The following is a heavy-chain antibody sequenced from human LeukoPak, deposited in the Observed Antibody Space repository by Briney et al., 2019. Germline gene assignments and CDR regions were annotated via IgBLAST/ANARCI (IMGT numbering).Heavy chain of an antibody. CDR3: ARVGSHCFDC. J-gene: IGHJ4*02. Sequence: PSETLSLTCTVSGASISSYYWSWIRQPPGKGLEWIGYIYYSGNTNCNPSLESRVTISVDTSKNQFSLKLSSVTAAHTAVYYCARVGSHCFDCWGQGTLVTVSS. CDR2: IYYSGNT. D-gene: IGHD6-13*01. CDR1: GASISSYY. V-gene: IGHV4-59*01.